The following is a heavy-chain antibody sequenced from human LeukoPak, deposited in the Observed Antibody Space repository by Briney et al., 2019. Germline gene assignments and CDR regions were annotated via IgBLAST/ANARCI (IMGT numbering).Heavy chain of an antibody. CDR1: GFTFSSYG. CDR3: AKFGVLEYFDY. D-gene: IGHD3-3*01. CDR2: IRYDGSNK. Sequence: PGGSLRLSCAASGFTFSSYGMHWVRQAPGKGLEWVAFIRYDGSNKYYTDSVKGRFTISRDNSKNKLYLQMNSLRAEDTAVYYCAKFGVLEYFDYWGQGTLVTVSS. V-gene: IGHV3-30*02. J-gene: IGHJ4*02.